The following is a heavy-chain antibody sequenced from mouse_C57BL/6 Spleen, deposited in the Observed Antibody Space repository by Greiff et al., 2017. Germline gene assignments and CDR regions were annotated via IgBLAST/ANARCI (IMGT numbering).Heavy chain of an antibody. CDR3: AREGFYGSSPPCSFDY. D-gene: IGHD1-1*01. CDR1: GYTFTSYW. CDR2: IDPNSGGT. J-gene: IGHJ2*01. V-gene: IGHV1-62-3*01. Sequence: QVQLQQPGAELVKPGASVKLSCKASGYTFTSYWMHWVKQRPGRGLEWIGRIDPNSGGTKYNEKFKGKATLTVDTSSSTAYMQLSSLTSEDSAVYFCAREGFYGSSPPCSFDYWGQGTTLTVSS.